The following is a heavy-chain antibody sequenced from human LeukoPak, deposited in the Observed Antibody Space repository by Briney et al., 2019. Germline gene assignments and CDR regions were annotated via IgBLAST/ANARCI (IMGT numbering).Heavy chain of an antibody. D-gene: IGHD4-17*01. V-gene: IGHV1-18*01. CDR1: GYTFTSYG. CDR2: INAYNGNT. J-gene: IGHJ4*02. Sequence: ASVKVSCKASGYTFTSYGINWVRQAPGQGLEWMGWINAYNGNTNYAQKLRGRVTMTTDTSTSTAYMELRSLRSDDTAVYYCARVEGYGDYRGVRYWGQGTLVTVSS. CDR3: ARVEGYGDYRGVRY.